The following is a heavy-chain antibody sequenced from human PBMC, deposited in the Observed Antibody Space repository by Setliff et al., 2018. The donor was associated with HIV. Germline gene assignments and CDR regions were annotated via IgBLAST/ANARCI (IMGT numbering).Heavy chain of an antibody. CDR3: TKDLLPYNFWSGDDAFDI. CDR1: GFTFSSYG. Sequence: PGGSLRLSCAASGFTFSSYGMHWVRQAPGKGLEWVAVISYDGSNKYYADSVKGRFTISRDNSKNTLYLQMNSLRVEDTAVYYCTKDLLPYNFWSGDDAFDIWGQGTMVTVSS. V-gene: IGHV3-30*12. J-gene: IGHJ3*02. CDR2: ISYDGSNK. D-gene: IGHD3-3*01.